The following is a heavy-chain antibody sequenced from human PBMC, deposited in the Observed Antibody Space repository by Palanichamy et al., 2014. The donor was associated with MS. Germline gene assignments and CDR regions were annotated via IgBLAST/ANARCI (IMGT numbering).Heavy chain of an antibody. CDR2: ISSYNGDT. CDR1: GYTFSTYG. CDR3: ARGFESGSSATDY. D-gene: IGHD6-6*01. Sequence: QVQLVQSGAEVKKPGASVKVSCKASGYTFSTYGISWVRQAPGQGLEWMGWISSYNGDTKYAQKFQDRVTMTTATSTSTAYMELRSLRSDDTAVYYCARGFESGSSATDYWGQGTLVTVSS. V-gene: IGHV1-18*01. J-gene: IGHJ4*02.